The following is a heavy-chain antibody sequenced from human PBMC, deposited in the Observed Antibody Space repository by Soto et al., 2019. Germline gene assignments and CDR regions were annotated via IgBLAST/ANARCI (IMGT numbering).Heavy chain of an antibody. D-gene: IGHD3-3*01. CDR1: GFTSSSYW. CDR2: IKQDGSEK. V-gene: IGHV3-7*03. J-gene: IGHJ6*02. Sequence: PGGSLRLSCAASGFTSSSYWMSWVRQAPGKGLEWVANIKQDGSEKYYVDSVKGRFTISRDNAKNSLYLQMNSLRAEDTAVYYCARDSLITIFGVVPIMDVWGPGTTVTVSS. CDR3: ARDSLITIFGVVPIMDV.